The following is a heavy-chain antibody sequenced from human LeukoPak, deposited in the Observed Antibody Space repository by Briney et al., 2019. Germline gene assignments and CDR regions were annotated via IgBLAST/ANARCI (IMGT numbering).Heavy chain of an antibody. CDR1: GFTVSSNY. D-gene: IGHD2/OR15-2a*01. Sequence: GGSLRLSCAASGFTVSSNYMSWVRQAPGKGLEWVSIIYSGGSTYYADSVKGRFTISRDNSKNTLYFQMNSLRADDTAVYYCARGVLSQINWFDPWGQGTLVTVSS. CDR2: IYSGGST. V-gene: IGHV3-66*01. CDR3: ARGVLSQINWFDP. J-gene: IGHJ5*02.